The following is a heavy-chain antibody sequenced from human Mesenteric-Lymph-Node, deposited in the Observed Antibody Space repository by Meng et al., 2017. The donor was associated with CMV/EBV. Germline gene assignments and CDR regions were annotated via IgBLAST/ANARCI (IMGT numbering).Heavy chain of an antibody. CDR2: TYYRSKWYN. CDR3: ARDPRIAVAGTGYYYYGMDV. J-gene: IGHJ6*02. D-gene: IGHD6-19*01. Sequence: SCAISGDSVSSNSAAWNWIRQSPSRGLEWLGRTYYRSKWYNDYAVSVKSRITINPDTSKNQFSLQLNSVTPEDTAVYYCARDPRIAVAGTGYYYYGMDVWGQGTTVTVSS. V-gene: IGHV6-1*01. CDR1: GDSVSSNSAA.